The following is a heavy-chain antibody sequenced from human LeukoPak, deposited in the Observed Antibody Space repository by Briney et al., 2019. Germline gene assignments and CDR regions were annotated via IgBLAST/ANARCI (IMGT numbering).Heavy chain of an antibody. J-gene: IGHJ5*02. CDR2: INSDGSST. D-gene: IGHD6-13*01. CDR3: ARGGSSSWNNWFDP. CDR1: GFTFSSYW. V-gene: IGHV3-74*01. Sequence: PGGSLRLSCAASGFTFSSYWMHWVRQAPGKGLVWVSRINSDGSSTSYADSVKGRFTISRDNAKNTLYLQMNNLRAEDTAVYYCARGGSSSWNNWFDPWGQGTLVTVSS.